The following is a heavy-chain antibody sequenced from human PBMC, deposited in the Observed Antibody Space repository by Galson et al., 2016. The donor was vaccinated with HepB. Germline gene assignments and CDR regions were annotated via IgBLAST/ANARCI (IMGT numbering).Heavy chain of an antibody. J-gene: IGHJ3*01. D-gene: IGHD6-19*01. CDR1: GGSVSSSSYY. V-gene: IGHV4-39*01. CDR3: ARQDRAGLVNF. CDR2: IYYSGTT. Sequence: SETLSLTCSVLGGSVSSSSYYWAWIRQSPGKGLEWLGSIYYSGTTYYNPSLQSRVTISVDTSKNPFSLRMTFVTAADTALYSCARQDRAGLVNFWGQGTMVTVSS.